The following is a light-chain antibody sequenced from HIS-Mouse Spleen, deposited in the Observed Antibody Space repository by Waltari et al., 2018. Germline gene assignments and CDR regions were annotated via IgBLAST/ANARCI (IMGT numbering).Light chain of an antibody. CDR3: QQFYRYPFT. Sequence: AIRMTQSQSSLSASTGVRVTITCRASQGISSYLAWYQPKQGKAPKHLLSASSTLQSGVQSRFSGSGSGTDFTHTISCLQAEVFATYYCQQFYRYPFTFGPGTKVDIK. CDR2: ASS. CDR1: QGISSY. V-gene: IGKV1-8*01. J-gene: IGKJ3*01.